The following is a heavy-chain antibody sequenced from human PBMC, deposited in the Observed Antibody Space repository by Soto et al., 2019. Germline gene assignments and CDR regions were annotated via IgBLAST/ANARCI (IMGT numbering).Heavy chain of an antibody. D-gene: IGHD3-16*02. CDR1: GYSFTSYW. J-gene: IGHJ4*02. CDR3: ASSYYDYVWGSYRYTMDY. V-gene: IGHV5-10-1*03. Sequence: EVQLVQSGAEVKKPGESLRISCKGSGYSFTSYWISWVRQMPGKGLEWMGRIDPSDSYTNYSPSFQGHVTISADKSISTAYLQWSSLKASDTAMYYCASSYYDYVWGSYRYTMDYWGQGTLVTVSS. CDR2: IDPSDSYT.